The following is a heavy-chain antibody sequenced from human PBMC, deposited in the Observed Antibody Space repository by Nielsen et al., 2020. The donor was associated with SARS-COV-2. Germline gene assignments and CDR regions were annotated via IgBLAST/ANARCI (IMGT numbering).Heavy chain of an antibody. Sequence: ASVKVSCKVSGYTLTELAMHWVRQAPGKGLEWMGSFDPEDGDTIYAQRFQGRVIMTEDTSTDTAFLELSSLRSEDTAVYYCARDSSNYYDSSLGWFDPWGQGTLVTVSS. V-gene: IGHV1-24*01. CDR1: GYTLTELA. J-gene: IGHJ5*02. CDR2: FDPEDGDT. D-gene: IGHD3-22*01. CDR3: ARDSSNYYDSSLGWFDP.